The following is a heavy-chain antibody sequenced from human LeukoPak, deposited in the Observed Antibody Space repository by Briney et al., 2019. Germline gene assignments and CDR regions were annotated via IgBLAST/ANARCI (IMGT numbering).Heavy chain of an antibody. Sequence: GGSLWLSCAASGFTFSSYAKSWVRQSPGKGLEWVSAISGSGGSTYYADSVKGRFTISRDNSKNTLYLQMNSLRAEDTAVYYCAKDSGSTTDFDYWGQGTLVTVSS. D-gene: IGHD1-1*01. V-gene: IGHV3-23*01. CDR2: ISGSGGST. J-gene: IGHJ4*02. CDR3: AKDSGSTTDFDY. CDR1: GFTFSSYA.